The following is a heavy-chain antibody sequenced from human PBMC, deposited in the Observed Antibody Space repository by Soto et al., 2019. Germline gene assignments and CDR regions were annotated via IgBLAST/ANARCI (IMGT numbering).Heavy chain of an antibody. CDR2: IYYSGST. CDR1: GGSISSSSYY. J-gene: IGHJ6*03. V-gene: IGHV4-39*01. D-gene: IGHD5-18*01. CDR3: ARHVPDTAMGTSKERSYYYYYYMDV. Sequence: SETLSLTCTVSGGSISSSSYYWGWIRQPPGKGLEWIGSIYYSGSTYYNPSLKSRVTISVDTSKNQFSLKLSSVTAADTAVYYCARHVPDTAMGTSKERSYYYYYYMDVWGKGTTVTVSS.